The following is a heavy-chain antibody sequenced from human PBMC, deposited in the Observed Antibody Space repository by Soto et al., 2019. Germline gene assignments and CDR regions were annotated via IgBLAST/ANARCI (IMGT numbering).Heavy chain of an antibody. Sequence: EVQLVQSGAEVKKPGESLRISCKGSGYSFTSYWISWVRQMPGKGLEWMGRIDPSDSYTNYSPSFQGHVTISADKSISTAYLQWSSLKASDTAMYYCARRPAPPYCYYYGMDVWGQGTTVTVSS. CDR2: IDPSDSYT. CDR3: ARRPAPPYCYYYGMDV. J-gene: IGHJ6*02. V-gene: IGHV5-10-1*03. CDR1: GYSFTSYW.